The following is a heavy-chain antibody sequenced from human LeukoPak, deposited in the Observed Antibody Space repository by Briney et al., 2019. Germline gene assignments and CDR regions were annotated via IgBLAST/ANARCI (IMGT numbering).Heavy chain of an antibody. Sequence: SQTLSLTCTVSGGSVSSGDYYWSWIRQHPGKGLEWIGYIYSSGTTYYNPSLKSRLTISVDTSKNQFSLKLSSVTAADTAVYYCARGKTKRWLRPDAFDIWGQGTMVTVSS. CDR1: GGSVSSGDYY. CDR2: IYSSGTT. D-gene: IGHD5-12*01. J-gene: IGHJ3*02. V-gene: IGHV4-31*03. CDR3: ARGKTKRWLRPDAFDI.